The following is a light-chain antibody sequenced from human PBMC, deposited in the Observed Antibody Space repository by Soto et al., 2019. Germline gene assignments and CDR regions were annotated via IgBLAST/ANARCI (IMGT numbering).Light chain of an antibody. V-gene: IGLV2-14*01. CDR3: NSYRTNYTWL. CDR2: EVS. Sequence: QSVLTQPASVSGSPGQSITISCTGTSSDVGGYNYVSWYQQHPGKAPKLIIYEVSNWHSGVSNRFSGSKSGNTASLTISGLQAEDEADYYCNSYRTNYTWLFGGGTKVTVL. J-gene: IGLJ3*02. CDR1: SSDVGGYNY.